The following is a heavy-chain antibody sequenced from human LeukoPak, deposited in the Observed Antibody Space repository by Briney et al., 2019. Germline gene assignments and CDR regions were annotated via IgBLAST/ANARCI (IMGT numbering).Heavy chain of an antibody. J-gene: IGHJ6*03. D-gene: IGHD1-14*01. CDR2: IYYSGST. V-gene: IGHV4-59*12. CDR3: ARRYYYYYYMDV. Sequence: SETLSLTCTVSGGSISSYYWSWIRQPPGKGLEWIGYIYYSGSTNYNPSLKSRVTISVDTSKNQFSLKLSSVTAADTAVYYCARRYYYYYYMDVWGKGTTVTISS. CDR1: GGSISSYY.